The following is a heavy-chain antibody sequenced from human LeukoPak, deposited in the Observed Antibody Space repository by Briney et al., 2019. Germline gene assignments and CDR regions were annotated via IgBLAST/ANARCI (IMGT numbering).Heavy chain of an antibody. Sequence: SETLSLTCAVYGGSFSGYYWSWIRQPPGKGPEWIGEINHSGSTNYNPSLKSRVTISVDTSKNQFSLKLSSVTAADTAVYYCAREVLLWFGASGWFDPWGQGTLVTVSS. D-gene: IGHD3-10*01. CDR2: INHSGST. J-gene: IGHJ5*02. CDR1: GGSFSGYY. CDR3: AREVLLWFGASGWFDP. V-gene: IGHV4-34*01.